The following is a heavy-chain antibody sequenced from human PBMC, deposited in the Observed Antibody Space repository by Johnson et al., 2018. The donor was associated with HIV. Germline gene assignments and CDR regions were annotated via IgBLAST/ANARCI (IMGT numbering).Heavy chain of an antibody. CDR2: ISYDGSDK. CDR3: ARDRGSSSLDAFDI. Sequence: VQLVESGGGVVQPGRSLRLSCAASGFTFSTYAMHWVRQAPGKGLEWVAIISYDGSDKYYAESVKGRFTISRDNSKNTLYLQMNSLRAEDTAVYYCARDRGSSSLDAFDIWGQGTMVTVSS. CDR1: GFTFSTYA. J-gene: IGHJ3*02. D-gene: IGHD6-6*01. V-gene: IGHV3-30*04.